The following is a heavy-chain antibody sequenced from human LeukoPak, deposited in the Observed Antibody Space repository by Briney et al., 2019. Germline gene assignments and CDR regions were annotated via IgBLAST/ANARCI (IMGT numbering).Heavy chain of an antibody. J-gene: IGHJ5*02. D-gene: IGHD2-2*01. Sequence: SETLSLTCTVSGGSISSYYWSWIRQPPGKGLEWIGYIYYSGSTNYNPSLKSRVTISVDTSKNQFSLKLSSVTAADTAVYYCARDRAAAILFNWFDPWGQGTLVTVSS. CDR3: ARDRAAAILFNWFDP. V-gene: IGHV4-59*12. CDR2: IYYSGST. CDR1: GGSISSYY.